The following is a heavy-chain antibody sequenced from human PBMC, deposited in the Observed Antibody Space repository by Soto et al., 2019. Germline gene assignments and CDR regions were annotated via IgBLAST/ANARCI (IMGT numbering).Heavy chain of an antibody. V-gene: IGHV5-51*01. CDR2: IYPGDSDV. D-gene: IGHD2-2*01. CDR1: GYSFTSNW. J-gene: IGHJ4*02. CDR3: TRHRTYCSTTSCPIDY. Sequence: PGESLKISCKGSGYSFTSNWIGWVRQMPGKGLEWVGIIYPGDSDVKYSPSFQGRVTVSADRSINTAYLQWSRLEVSDTAMYYCTRHRTYCSTTSCPIDYWGQGTLVTVSS.